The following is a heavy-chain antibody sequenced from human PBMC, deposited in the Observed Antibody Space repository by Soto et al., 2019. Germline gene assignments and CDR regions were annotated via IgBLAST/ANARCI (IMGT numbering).Heavy chain of an antibody. CDR3: ARVSDSRNIVVVPAAMAGILFDP. D-gene: IGHD2-2*01. V-gene: IGHV1-69*13. Sequence: SVKVSCKASGGTFSSYAISWVRQAPGQGLEWMGGSIPIFGTANYAQKFQGRVTITADESTSTAYMELSSLRSEDTAVYYWARVSDSRNIVVVPAAMAGILFDPWGQGTLVTVSS. CDR1: GGTFSSYA. J-gene: IGHJ5*02. CDR2: SIPIFGTA.